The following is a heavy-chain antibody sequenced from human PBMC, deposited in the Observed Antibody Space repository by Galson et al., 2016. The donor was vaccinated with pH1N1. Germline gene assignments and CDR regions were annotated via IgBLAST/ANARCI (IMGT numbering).Heavy chain of an antibody. V-gene: IGHV1-3*01. D-gene: IGHD2-2*01. CDR2: INGGNGNT. Sequence: SVKVSCKALGYTFTSYAVYWVRQAPGQSLEWMGWINGGNGNTKYSQKFQDRVTITRETSASTAYMELSGLKFEDAAVYFCARDLESASYKAEDGFDIWGQGTKVSVSS. CDR3: ARDLESASYKAEDGFDI. J-gene: IGHJ3*02. CDR1: GYTFTSYA.